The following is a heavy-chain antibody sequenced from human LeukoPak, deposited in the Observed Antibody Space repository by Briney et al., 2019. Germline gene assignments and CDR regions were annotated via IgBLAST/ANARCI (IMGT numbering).Heavy chain of an antibody. CDR2: IWYDGSNK. D-gene: IGHD5-18*01. CDR3: AKDLRGYSYGYDAFDI. Sequence: GGSLRLSCAASGFSFSNYGMNWVRQAPGKGLEWVAVIWYDGSNKYYADSVKGRFTISRDNSKNTLYLQMNSLRAEDTAVYYCAKDLRGYSYGYDAFDIWGQGTMVTVSS. CDR1: GFSFSNYG. J-gene: IGHJ3*02. V-gene: IGHV3-33*06.